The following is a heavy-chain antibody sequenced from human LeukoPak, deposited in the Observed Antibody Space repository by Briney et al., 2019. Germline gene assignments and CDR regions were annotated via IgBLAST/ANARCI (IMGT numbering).Heavy chain of an antibody. D-gene: IGHD3-10*01. J-gene: IGHJ3*02. CDR1: GGSISSGSYY. CDR3: ARVTGGAPHDKEFRTYYYGSGIFAFDI. V-gene: IGHV4-61*02. Sequence: PSETLPLTCTVSGGSISSGSYYWSWIRQPAGKGLEWIGRIYTSGSTNYNPSLKSRVTISVDTSKNQFSLKLSSVTAADTAVYYCARVTGGAPHDKEFRTYYYGSGIFAFDIWGQGTMVTVSS. CDR2: IYTSGST.